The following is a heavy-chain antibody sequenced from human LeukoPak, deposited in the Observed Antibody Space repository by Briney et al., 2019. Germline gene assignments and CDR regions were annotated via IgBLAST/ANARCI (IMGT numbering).Heavy chain of an antibody. CDR1: GGTFSSYA. CDR2: IIPILGIA. CDR3: ARGLPKGGATGF. J-gene: IGHJ4*02. V-gene: IGHV1-69*04. Sequence: SVKVSCKASGGTFSSYAISWVRQAPGQGLEWMGRIIPILGIANYAQKFQGRVTITADKSTSTAYMELSSLRSEDTAVYYCARGLPKGGATGFWGPGTLVTVSS. D-gene: IGHD3-16*01.